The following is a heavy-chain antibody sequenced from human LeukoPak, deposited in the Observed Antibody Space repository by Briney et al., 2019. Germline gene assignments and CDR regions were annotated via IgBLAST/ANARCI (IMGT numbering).Heavy chain of an antibody. J-gene: IGHJ4*02. CDR1: GGSISSYY. D-gene: IGHD6-19*01. V-gene: IGHV4-59*12. CDR2: IYHSGST. CDR3: ARGRYSSGWRLDY. Sequence: SETLSLTCTVSGGSISSYYWSWIRQPPGKGLESIGFIYHSGSTNYNPSLKSRVTISVDTSKNQFSLKLSSVTAADTAVYYCARGRYSSGWRLDYWGQGTLVTVSS.